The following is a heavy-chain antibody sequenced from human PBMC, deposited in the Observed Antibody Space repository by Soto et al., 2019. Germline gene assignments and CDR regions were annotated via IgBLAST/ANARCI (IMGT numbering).Heavy chain of an antibody. Sequence: ASVKVSCKASGGTFSSYAISWVRQAPGQGLEWMGGIIPIFGTANYAQKFQGRVTITADESTSTAYMELSSLRSEDTAVYYCATTFSPNWTPYYFDYWGQGTLVTVSS. CDR3: ATTFSPNWTPYYFDY. J-gene: IGHJ4*02. D-gene: IGHD1-1*01. CDR2: IIPIFGTA. V-gene: IGHV1-69*13. CDR1: GGTFSSYA.